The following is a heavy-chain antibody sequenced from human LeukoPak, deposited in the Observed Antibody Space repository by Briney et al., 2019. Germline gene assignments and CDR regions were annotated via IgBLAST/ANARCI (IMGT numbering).Heavy chain of an antibody. CDR1: GGSISSHY. Sequence: SETLSLTCTVPGGSISSHYWSWIRQPPGKGLEWIGYIYYSGSTNYNPSLKSRVTISVDTSKNQFSLKLSSVTAADTAVYYCARAPRDGYNGYYFDYWGQGTLVTVSS. CDR2: IYYSGST. D-gene: IGHD5-24*01. V-gene: IGHV4-59*11. J-gene: IGHJ4*02. CDR3: ARAPRDGYNGYYFDY.